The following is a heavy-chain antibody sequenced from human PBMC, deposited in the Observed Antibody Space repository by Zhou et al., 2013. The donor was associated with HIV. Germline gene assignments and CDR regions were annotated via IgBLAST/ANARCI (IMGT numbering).Heavy chain of an antibody. CDR1: GGSISSDSYY. CDR2: IYTSGST. Sequence: QVQLQESGPGLVKPSQTLSLTCTVSGGSISSDSYYWSWIRQPAGKGLEWIGHIYTSGSTYYKPSLKSRVTISVDTSKNQFSLKLSSVTAADTAVYYCARFLVVPAATFDYWGQGTLVTVSS. V-gene: IGHV4-61*09. J-gene: IGHJ4*02. CDR3: ARFLVVPAATFDY. D-gene: IGHD2-2*01.